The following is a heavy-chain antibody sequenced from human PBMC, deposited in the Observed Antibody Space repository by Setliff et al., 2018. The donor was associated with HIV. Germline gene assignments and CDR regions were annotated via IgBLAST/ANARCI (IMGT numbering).Heavy chain of an antibody. V-gene: IGHV4-39*07. CDR3: TRGRSITIFGVAYFDF. CDR1: GGSISSSNYY. J-gene: IGHJ4*02. Sequence: SETLSLTCTVSGGSISSSNYYWGWIRQPPGKGLEWIGSIYYSGSTYYNPSLKSRVTISVDMSNNQFSLKVTSVTAADTAVYYCTRGRSITIFGVAYFDFWGQGTQVTVSS. CDR2: IYYSGST. D-gene: IGHD3-3*01.